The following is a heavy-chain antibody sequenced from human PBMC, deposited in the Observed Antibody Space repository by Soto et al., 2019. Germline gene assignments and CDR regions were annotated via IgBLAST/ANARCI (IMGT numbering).Heavy chain of an antibody. D-gene: IGHD1-26*01. CDR3: ARDAAVGLFDY. Sequence: ASVKVSCKASGYTFNSYGISWVRQAPGQGLEWMGWISAYNSNTNYAQKLQGRVTMTTDTSTSTAYMELRSLRSDDTAVYYCARDAAVGLFDYWGQGTLVTVSS. CDR1: GYTFNSYG. J-gene: IGHJ4*02. V-gene: IGHV1-18*01. CDR2: ISAYNSNT.